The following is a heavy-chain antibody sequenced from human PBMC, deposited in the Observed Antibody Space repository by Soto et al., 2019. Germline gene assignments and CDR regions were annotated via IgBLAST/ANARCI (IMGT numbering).Heavy chain of an antibody. D-gene: IGHD2-15*01. Sequence: SVKVSCKASGGTFSSYAISWVRQAPGQGLEWMGGIIPIFGTANYAQKFQGRVTITADESTSTAYMELSSLRSEDTAVYYCARDPQYCSGGSCYSLQPFNWFDPWGQGTLVTVSS. CDR1: GGTFSSYA. J-gene: IGHJ5*02. CDR3: ARDPQYCSGGSCYSLQPFNWFDP. CDR2: IIPIFGTA. V-gene: IGHV1-69*13.